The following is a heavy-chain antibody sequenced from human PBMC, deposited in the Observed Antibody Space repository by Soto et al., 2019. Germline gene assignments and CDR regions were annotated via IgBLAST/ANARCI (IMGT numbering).Heavy chain of an antibody. V-gene: IGHV1-18*01. CDR3: AREGDYPYYYYGMDV. D-gene: IGHD4-17*01. CDR2: INGYNGNT. J-gene: IGHJ6*02. Sequence: QVQLVQSGAEVKKPGASVKVSCKASGYTFTRYGITWVRQARGQGLEWMGWINGYNGNTKYAQKLQGRVTMTTYTCTSTAYRELRSMTSDDTAVYYCAREGDYPYYYYGMDVWGQGTMVNVSS. CDR1: GYTFTRYG.